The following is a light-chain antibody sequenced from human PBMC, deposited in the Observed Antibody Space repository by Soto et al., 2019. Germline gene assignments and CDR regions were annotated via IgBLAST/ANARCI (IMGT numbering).Light chain of an antibody. CDR3: QQYGNSPTT. CDR1: QSVSSSS. Sequence: EIVLTQSPGTLSLSPGERATLSCRASQSVSSSSLAWYQQKPGQAPRLLIYGASSRATGIPDRFSGSGSGTDFTLTVSRLDPEDFAVYYCQQYGNSPTTFGQGTKLEIK. J-gene: IGKJ2*01. V-gene: IGKV3-20*01. CDR2: GAS.